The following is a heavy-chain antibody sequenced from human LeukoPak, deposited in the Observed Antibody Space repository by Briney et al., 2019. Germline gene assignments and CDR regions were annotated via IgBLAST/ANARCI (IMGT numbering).Heavy chain of an antibody. CDR1: GFMFSSYA. V-gene: IGHV3-23*01. Sequence: PGGSLRLSCAASGFMFSSYAMSWVRQALGKGLEWVSDISGSGDRTNQADSVKGRFTISRDNSKNTLYLQMNSLRAEDTAVYYCAKGGSGYYYNNGMDVWGQGTTVTVSS. D-gene: IGHD3-3*01. CDR3: AKGGSGYYYNNGMDV. CDR2: ISGSGDRT. J-gene: IGHJ6*02.